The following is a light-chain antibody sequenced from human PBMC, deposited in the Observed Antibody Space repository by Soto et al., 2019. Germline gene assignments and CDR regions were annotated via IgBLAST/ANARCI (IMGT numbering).Light chain of an antibody. Sequence: DIRMTQSPSTLSASVGDRVTITCRASQCISSWLAWYQQKPGKAPKLLIYKASSLESGVPSRFSGSGSGRGLTLDISSLQPDDFATYYCQQYNSYSALYTFGQGTKLEIK. J-gene: IGKJ2*01. CDR3: QQYNSYSALYT. CDR2: KAS. CDR1: QCISSW. V-gene: IGKV1-5*03.